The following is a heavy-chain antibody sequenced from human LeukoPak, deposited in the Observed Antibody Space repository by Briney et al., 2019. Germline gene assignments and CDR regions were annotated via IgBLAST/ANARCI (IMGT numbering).Heavy chain of an antibody. CDR3: AKAGYGSGRH. D-gene: IGHD3-10*01. Sequence: GGSLRLSCAASGFXFSSYGIHWVRQAPGKGLEWVAVISYDGSNKYYADSVKGRFTISRDNSKNTLYLQMNSLRAEDTAVYYCAKAGYGSGRHWGQGTLVTVSS. CDR1: GFXFSSYG. V-gene: IGHV3-30*18. CDR2: ISYDGSNK. J-gene: IGHJ4*02.